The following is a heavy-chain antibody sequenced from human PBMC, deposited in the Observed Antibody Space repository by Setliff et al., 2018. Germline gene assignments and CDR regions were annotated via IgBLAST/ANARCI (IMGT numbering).Heavy chain of an antibody. V-gene: IGHV4-39*01. J-gene: IGHJ4*02. Sequence: PSETLSLTCTVSGGSISGSSYYWGWIRQPPGKGLEWIGSIYYSGSTYYNPSLKSRVTISVDTSKNQFSLKLSSVTAADTAVYYCASRATYYNFWSGYYLYWGQGTLVTVSS. CDR2: IYYSGST. CDR3: ASRATYYNFWSGYYLY. D-gene: IGHD3-3*01. CDR1: GGSISGSSYY.